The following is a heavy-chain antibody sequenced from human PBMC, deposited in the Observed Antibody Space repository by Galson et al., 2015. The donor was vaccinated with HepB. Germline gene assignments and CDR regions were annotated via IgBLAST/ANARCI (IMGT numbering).Heavy chain of an antibody. J-gene: IGHJ6*02. Sequence: SLRLSCAASGFTFSSYAMHWVRQAPGKGLEWVAVISYDGSNKYYADSVKGRFTISRDNSKNTLYLQMNSLRAEDTAVYYCAREGCSSTSCYAPGKYSSWDPYYYYGMDVWGQGTTVTVSS. D-gene: IGHD2-2*01. CDR2: ISYDGSNK. CDR1: GFTFSSYA. CDR3: AREGCSSTSCYAPGKYSSWDPYYYYGMDV. V-gene: IGHV3-30-3*01.